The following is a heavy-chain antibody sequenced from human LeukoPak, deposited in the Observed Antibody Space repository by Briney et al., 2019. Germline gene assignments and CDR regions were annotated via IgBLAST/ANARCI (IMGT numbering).Heavy chain of an antibody. Sequence: SETLSLTCAVSGGSISSGGYSWSWIRQPPGKGLEWIGFIFYSGTTNYNPSLKSRVTISVDTSKNQFSLKLSSVTAADTAVYYCARGGWNKFDYWGQGTLVTVSS. CDR3: ARGGWNKFDY. CDR1: GGSISSGGYS. J-gene: IGHJ4*02. V-gene: IGHV4-61*08. CDR2: IFYSGTT. D-gene: IGHD3-22*01.